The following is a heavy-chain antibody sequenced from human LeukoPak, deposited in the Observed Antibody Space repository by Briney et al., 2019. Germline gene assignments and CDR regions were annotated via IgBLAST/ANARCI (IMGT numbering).Heavy chain of an antibody. CDR2: INHSGST. V-gene: IGHV4-34*01. D-gene: IGHD6-13*01. J-gene: IGHJ4*02. Sequence: SETLSLTCAVYGGSFSGYYWSWIRQPPGKGLEWIGEINHSGSTNYNPSLKSRVTISVDTSKNQFSLKLSSVTAADTAVYYCASAARYSSSRNDYWGQGTLVTVSS. CDR3: ASAARYSSSRNDY. CDR1: GGSFSGYY.